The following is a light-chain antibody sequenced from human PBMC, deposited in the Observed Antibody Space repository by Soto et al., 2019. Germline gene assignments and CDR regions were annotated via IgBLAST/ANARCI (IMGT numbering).Light chain of an antibody. V-gene: IGKV1-5*03. CDR2: KAS. Sequence: IQIPQYPSTLSGSVGDRVTITSRASQTISSWLAWYQQKPGKAPKLLIYKASTLKSGVPSRFSGSGSGTEFTLTISSLQPDDFATYYCQHYNSYSEAFGQGTKVDIK. CDR1: QTISSW. J-gene: IGKJ1*01. CDR3: QHYNSYSEA.